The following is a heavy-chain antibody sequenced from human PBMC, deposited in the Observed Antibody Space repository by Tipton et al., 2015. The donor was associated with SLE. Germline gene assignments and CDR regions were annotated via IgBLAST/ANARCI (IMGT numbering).Heavy chain of an antibody. CDR3: ARGRGNYYGSGTYFDY. Sequence: TLSLTCTVSGGSISSGDYYWSWIRQPPGKGLEWIGYIYYSGSTYYNPSLKSRVTISVDTSKNQFSLKLSSVTAADTAVYYCARGRGNYYGSGTYFDYWGQGTLVTVSS. J-gene: IGHJ4*02. CDR1: GGSISSGDYY. CDR2: IYYSGST. V-gene: IGHV4-30-4*01. D-gene: IGHD3-10*01.